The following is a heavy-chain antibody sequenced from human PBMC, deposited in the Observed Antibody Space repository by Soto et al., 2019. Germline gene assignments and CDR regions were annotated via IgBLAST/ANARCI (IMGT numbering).Heavy chain of an antibody. J-gene: IGHJ3*02. V-gene: IGHV2-5*02. Sequence: QITLKESGPTLVKPTQTLTLTCTFSGFSLSTSGVGVGWIRQPPGKALEWLALIYWDDDKRYSPSLKSRLTITKDTSKNQVVLTMTNMDSVDTATYYCAHSWNDAVGDAFDIWGQGTMVTVSS. D-gene: IGHD1-1*01. CDR3: AHSWNDAVGDAFDI. CDR1: GFSLSTSGVG. CDR2: IYWDDDK.